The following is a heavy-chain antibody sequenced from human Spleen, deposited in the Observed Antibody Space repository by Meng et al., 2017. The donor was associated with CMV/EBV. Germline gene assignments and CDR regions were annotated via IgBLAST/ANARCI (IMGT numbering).Heavy chain of an antibody. CDR2: ISGSGDST. CDR1: GFTFSSYA. J-gene: IGHJ2*01. CDR3: AKDPTTVTGWYFDL. Sequence: GGSLRLSCAASGFTFSSYAMNWVRQAPGKGLEWVSTISGSGDSTYYGDSVKGRFTISRDNSKKTLYLQMNSLRAEDTAVYYCAKDPTTVTGWYFDLWGRGTLVTVSS. D-gene: IGHD4-17*01. V-gene: IGHV3-23*01.